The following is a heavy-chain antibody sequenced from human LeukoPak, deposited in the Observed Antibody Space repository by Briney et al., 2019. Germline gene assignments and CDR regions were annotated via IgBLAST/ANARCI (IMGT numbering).Heavy chain of an antibody. CDR1: GGSISSYY. Sequence: SETLSLTCTVSGGSISSYYWSWIRQPPGKGLEWIGYIYYSGSTNYNPSLKSRVTISVDTSKNQFSLKLSSVTAADTAVYYCARGWVGATGNDAFDIWGQGTMVTVSS. V-gene: IGHV4-59*01. CDR3: ARGWVGATGNDAFDI. J-gene: IGHJ3*02. D-gene: IGHD1-26*01. CDR2: IYYSGST.